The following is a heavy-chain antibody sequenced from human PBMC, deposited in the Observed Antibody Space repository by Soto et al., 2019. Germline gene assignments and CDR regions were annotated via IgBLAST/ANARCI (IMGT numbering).Heavy chain of an antibody. CDR1: GYTFTSYY. V-gene: IGHV1-46*01. Sequence: ASVKVSCKASGYTFTSYYMHWVRQAPGQGLEWMGMINPSGGSTSYAQKFQGRVTMTRDTSTSTVYMELSSLRSEDTAVYYCARDGTAYYDFWSGYFTGELKTYYYYMDVWGKGTTVTVSS. CDR3: ARDGTAYYDFWSGYFTGELKTYYYYMDV. CDR2: INPSGGST. D-gene: IGHD3-3*01. J-gene: IGHJ6*03.